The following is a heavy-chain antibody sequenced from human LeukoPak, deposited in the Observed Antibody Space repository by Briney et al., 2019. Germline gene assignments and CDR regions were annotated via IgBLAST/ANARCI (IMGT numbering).Heavy chain of an antibody. Sequence: ASVKVSCKASSYTFTSYGISWVRQAPGQGLEWMGWISAYNGNTNYAQKLQGRVTMTTDTSTSTAYMELRSLRSDDTAVYYCARVRYCSGGSCYSDAFDIWGQGTMVTVSS. CDR2: ISAYNGNT. CDR1: SYTFTSYG. J-gene: IGHJ3*02. D-gene: IGHD2-15*01. V-gene: IGHV1-18*04. CDR3: ARVRYCSGGSCYSDAFDI.